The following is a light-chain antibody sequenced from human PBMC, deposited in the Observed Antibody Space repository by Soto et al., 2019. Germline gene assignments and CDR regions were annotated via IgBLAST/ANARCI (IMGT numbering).Light chain of an antibody. Sequence: EIVMTQSPATLSVSPGESATLSCRASQSVSSYLAWYQQKPGQAPRLLIYDASNRATGIPARFSGSGSGTDFTLTISSLQPEDFVTYYCQQTYSTPITFGQGTRLE. CDR3: QQTYSTPIT. CDR2: DAS. J-gene: IGKJ5*01. V-gene: IGKV3-11*01. CDR1: QSVSSY.